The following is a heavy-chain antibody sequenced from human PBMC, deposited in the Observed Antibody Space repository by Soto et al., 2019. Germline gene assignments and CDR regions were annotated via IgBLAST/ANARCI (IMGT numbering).Heavy chain of an antibody. J-gene: IGHJ4*02. V-gene: IGHV2-5*02. CDR2: IYWDDDK. D-gene: IGHD6-19*01. CDR3: AHIVVAGLGYYFDY. Sequence: GLDLEWLALIYWDDDKRYSPFLKGRLTITKDTSKNQVVLTMSNMDPVDTARYYCAHIVVAGLGYYFDYWGQGTLVTVSS.